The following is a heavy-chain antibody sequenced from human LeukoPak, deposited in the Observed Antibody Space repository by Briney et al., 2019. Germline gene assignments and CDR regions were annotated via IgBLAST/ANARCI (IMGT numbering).Heavy chain of an antibody. Sequence: PSETLSLTCTVSGGSISSYYWSWIRQPPGKGLEWIGYIYYSGSTNYNPSLKSRVTISVDTSKNQFSLKLSSVTAADTAVYYCARASFASGSYYFELWGQGTL. D-gene: IGHD3-10*01. CDR3: ARASFASGSYYFEL. CDR2: IYYSGST. V-gene: IGHV4-59*01. J-gene: IGHJ4*02. CDR1: GGSISSYY.